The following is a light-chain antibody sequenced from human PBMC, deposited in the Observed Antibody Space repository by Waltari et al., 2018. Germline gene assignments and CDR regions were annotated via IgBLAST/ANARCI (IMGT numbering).Light chain of an antibody. CDR3: QSYDSSLSGSV. CDR2: DNN. J-gene: IGLJ2*01. CDR1: SSNIGAGYD. Sequence: QSVLTQPPPVSGVPGQRVTISCTGSSSNIGAGYDVHWYQQLPGTAPKLLIYDNNNRPSGVPDRFSGSKSGTSASLAITGLQAEDEADYYCQSYDSSLSGSVFGGGTKLTVL. V-gene: IGLV1-40*01.